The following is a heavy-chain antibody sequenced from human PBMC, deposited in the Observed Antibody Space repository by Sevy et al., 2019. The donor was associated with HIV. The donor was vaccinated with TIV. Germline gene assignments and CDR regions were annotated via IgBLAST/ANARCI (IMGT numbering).Heavy chain of an antibody. CDR2: ISGGSVTI. CDR1: GFTFSSYI. CDR3: ARDWWDSYGYHWLDP. D-gene: IGHD5-18*01. V-gene: IGHV3-48*01. J-gene: IGHJ5*02. Sequence: GGSLRLSCAASGFTFSSYIMIWVRQAPGKGLEWISYISGGSVTIYYADSVKGRFTISRDNAKKSVYLEMNSLRVEDTAVYYCARDWWDSYGYHWLDPWGQGTLVTVSS.